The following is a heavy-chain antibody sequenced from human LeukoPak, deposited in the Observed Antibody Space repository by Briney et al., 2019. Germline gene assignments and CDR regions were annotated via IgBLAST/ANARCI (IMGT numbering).Heavy chain of an antibody. CDR3: ARGADTGYSSDS. J-gene: IGHJ5*02. CDR2: IRYDGSDE. Sequence: GGSLRLSCAASGFTFSNYGIHWVRQAPGKGLEWVAFIRYDGSDEYYAESVKGRFTISRDNSKNTLHLQMNSLRAEDTAVYYCARGADTGYSSDSWGQGTLVTVSS. V-gene: IGHV3-30*02. CDR1: GFTFSNYG. D-gene: IGHD6-19*01.